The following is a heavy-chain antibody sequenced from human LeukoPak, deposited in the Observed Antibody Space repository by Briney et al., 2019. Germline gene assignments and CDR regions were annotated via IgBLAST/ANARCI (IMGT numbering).Heavy chain of an antibody. Sequence: EASVKVSCRASGYTFTDYYIHWVRQAPGQGLEWMGWINPDNGGTNYAQKFQGRVTMTRDTSIRTVYMDLSRLRSDDTAVFYCTREARVGNWFDPWGQGTQVTVSS. V-gene: IGHV1-2*02. CDR1: GYTFTDYY. J-gene: IGHJ5*02. CDR2: INPDNGGT. D-gene: IGHD2-2*01. CDR3: TREARVGNWFDP.